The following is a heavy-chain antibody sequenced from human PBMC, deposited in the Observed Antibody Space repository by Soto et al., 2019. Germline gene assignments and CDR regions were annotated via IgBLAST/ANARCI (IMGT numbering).Heavy chain of an antibody. J-gene: IGHJ4*02. CDR3: ARVKQLLAYYFDY. Sequence: QVQLQESGPGLVKPSQTLSLTCTVSGGSISTGGYYWTWIRQHPGTGLEWIGNIFYSERTSYHNPSLKSRVTISIDTSMNQFSLKLNSVTAADTAVYYCARVKQLLAYYFDYWGQGILVTVSS. V-gene: IGHV4-31*03. D-gene: IGHD2-2*01. CDR1: GGSISTGGYY. CDR2: IFYSERTS.